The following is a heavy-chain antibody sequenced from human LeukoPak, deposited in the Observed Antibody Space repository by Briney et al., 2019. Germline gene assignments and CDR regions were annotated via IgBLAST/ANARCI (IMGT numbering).Heavy chain of an antibody. CDR1: GFTVRSIY. CDR2: FYSGGSS. J-gene: IGHJ4*02. V-gene: IGHV3-53*01. CDR3: ARDRGYGYGFFDY. D-gene: IGHD5-18*01. Sequence: GGSLRLSCAASGFTVRSIYLTWVRQAPGKGLEWVSSFYSGGSSYYADSVKGRFIISRDSSTDTLYLQMNSLRVEDTAVYFCARDRGYGYGFFDYWGQGTLVTVSS.